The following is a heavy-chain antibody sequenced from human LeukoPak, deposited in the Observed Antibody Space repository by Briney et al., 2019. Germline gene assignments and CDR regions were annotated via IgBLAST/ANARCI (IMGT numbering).Heavy chain of an antibody. V-gene: IGHV1-2*02. Sequence: GASVKVSCKASVYTFTGYYIHWVRQAPGQGLEGMGWIYSNNGGTDYAQKFQGRVTMTRDTSISTAYMEVSRVRSDDTAVYYCARGFRTGDMTTFAHWGQGTLVTVSS. CDR3: ARGFRTGDMTTFAH. CDR2: IYSNNGGT. CDR1: VYTFTGYY. J-gene: IGHJ4*02. D-gene: IGHD2-15*01.